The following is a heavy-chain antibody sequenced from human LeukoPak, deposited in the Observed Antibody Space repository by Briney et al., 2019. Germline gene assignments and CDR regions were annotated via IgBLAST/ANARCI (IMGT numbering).Heavy chain of an antibody. J-gene: IGHJ4*02. CDR1: GFTFSSYS. D-gene: IGHD4-17*01. CDR3: ARATPYGDYGDY. V-gene: IGHV3-21*01. Sequence: GGSLRLSCAASGFTFSSYSMNWVRQAPGKGLEWVSSISSSSSYIYYADSVKGRFTISRDNAKNSLHLQMDSLRAEDTAVYYCARATPYGDYGDYWGQGTLVTVSS. CDR2: ISSSSSYI.